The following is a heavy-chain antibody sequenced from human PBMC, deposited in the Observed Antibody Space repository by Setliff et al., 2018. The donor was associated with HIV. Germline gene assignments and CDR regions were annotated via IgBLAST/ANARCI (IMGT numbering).Heavy chain of an antibody. CDR2: IYPGDSDT. CDR3: ARHGQYGSGSYYNRPFDF. CDR1: GYSFTSYW. V-gene: IGHV5-51*01. Sequence: GESLKISCKGSGYSFTSYWIGWVRQMPGKGLEWMGIIYPGDSDTRYSPSFQGQVTISADKSISTAYQQWSSLKAPDTAMYYCARHGQYGSGSYYNRPFDFWGQGTLVTVSS. J-gene: IGHJ4*02. D-gene: IGHD3-10*01.